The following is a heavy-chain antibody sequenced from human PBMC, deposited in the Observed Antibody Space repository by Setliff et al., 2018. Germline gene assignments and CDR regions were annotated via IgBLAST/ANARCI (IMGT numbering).Heavy chain of an antibody. V-gene: IGHV1-3*01. D-gene: IGHD3-10*01. CDR1: GYTFTTYD. Sequence: ASVKVSCKASGYTFTTYDMHWVRQAPGQRPEWMGWINAGNGNTKYSPKFQGRVTITRDTSASTGYMELSSLRSEDTAVYYCARDGEYYGSGFYSTRYYYSYGLDVWGQGTTVTVSS. J-gene: IGHJ6*02. CDR2: INAGNGNT. CDR3: ARDGEYYGSGFYSTRYYYSYGLDV.